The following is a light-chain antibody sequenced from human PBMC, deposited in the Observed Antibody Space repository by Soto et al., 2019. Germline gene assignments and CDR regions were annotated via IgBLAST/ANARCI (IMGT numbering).Light chain of an antibody. J-gene: IGKJ1*01. CDR1: QSVSSNH. CDR3: QHYVTSLTT. CDR2: GAS. V-gene: IGKV3-20*01. Sequence: DIVLTQSPRTRYLSPGERATLSCRASQSVSSNHLAWYQQKPGQAPRLLIFGASIRVTGIPDRFICSWSGTDVTLTISRLETEDFAVYYCQHYVTSLTTLGQGTKVDI.